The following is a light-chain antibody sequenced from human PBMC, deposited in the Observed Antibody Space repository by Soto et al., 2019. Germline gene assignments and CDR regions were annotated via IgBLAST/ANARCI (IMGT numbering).Light chain of an antibody. Sequence: EIVMTQSPATLSVSPGGRATLSCRASQSISDTLAWYQQKPGQAPRLLIHGASTRATGFPARFSGSGSGTDFTLTISSLQSEDFAVYYWQQYNNWPWTFGQGTKVDIK. J-gene: IGKJ1*01. CDR2: GAS. CDR1: QSISDT. V-gene: IGKV3-15*01. CDR3: QQYNNWPWT.